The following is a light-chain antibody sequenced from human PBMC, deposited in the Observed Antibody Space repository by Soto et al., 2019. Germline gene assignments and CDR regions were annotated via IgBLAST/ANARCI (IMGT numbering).Light chain of an antibody. V-gene: IGLV2-23*01. Sequence: QSALTQPASVSGSPGQSISISCTGTSSDVGTHNLVSWFQQFPDKAPKLIIYEGTKRPSGVSARFSGSKSGNTASLTISGLQAEDDGDYYCCSYTGMATCYVFGTGTKLTVL. CDR2: EGT. CDR3: CSYTGMATCYV. J-gene: IGLJ1*01. CDR1: SSDVGTHNL.